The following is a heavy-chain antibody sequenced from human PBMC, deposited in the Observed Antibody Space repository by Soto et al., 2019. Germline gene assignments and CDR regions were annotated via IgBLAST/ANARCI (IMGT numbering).Heavy chain of an antibody. V-gene: IGHV3-30*18. CDR1: GFTFSNYG. CDR3: AKDRLRLVDY. Sequence: QVQLVESGGGVVQPGRSLRLSCAASGFTFSNYGMHWVRQAPGKGLEWVATISYDGSNKYYADSVKGRFTISRDKSKNTLYLLMNSLRPEDTAVYYCAKDRLRLVDYWGQGTLVTVSS. D-gene: IGHD3-9*01. J-gene: IGHJ4*02. CDR2: ISYDGSNK.